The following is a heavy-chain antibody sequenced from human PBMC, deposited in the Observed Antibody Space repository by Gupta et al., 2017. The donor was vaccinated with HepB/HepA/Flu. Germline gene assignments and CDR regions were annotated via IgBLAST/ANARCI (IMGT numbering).Heavy chain of an antibody. Sequence: QVQLVESGGGVIQPGRSLRLSCAASGFTFSSYGMHWVRPAPGKGLEWVAVIWYDGSNKYYADSVKGRFTIPRDNAKNTLYLQMNSLRAEDTAVYYCARDPSMVRGFSPFYYYYYMDVWGKGTTVTVSS. CDR1: GFTFSSYG. J-gene: IGHJ6*03. V-gene: IGHV3-33*01. CDR3: ARDPSMVRGFSPFYYYYYMDV. D-gene: IGHD3-10*01. CDR2: IWYDGSNK.